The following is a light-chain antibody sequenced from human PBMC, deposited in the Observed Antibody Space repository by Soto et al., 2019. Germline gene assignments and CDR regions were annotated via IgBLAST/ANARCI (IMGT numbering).Light chain of an antibody. CDR1: QSLSQGGGKTT. Sequence: EIVMTQTPLALSVTPGQSAPISCKSSQSLSQGGGKTTLNWYLQRPGQSPQLLIFDVSKRFSGVSDRFSSGRSGKDYTLPVYRVEAKDVEVDYCLEGGQRPRTFGQGKKLQI. CDR2: DVS. CDR3: LEGGQRPRT. V-gene: IGKV2-29*03. J-gene: IGKJ1*01.